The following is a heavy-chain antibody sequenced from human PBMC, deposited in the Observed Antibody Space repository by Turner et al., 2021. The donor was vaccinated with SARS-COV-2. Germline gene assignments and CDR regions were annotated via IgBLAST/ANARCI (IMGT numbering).Heavy chain of an antibody. D-gene: IGHD3-22*01. CDR3: AGEEVVFRASHTLYYYGMDV. Sequence: QLQLQESGPGLVKPSETLSLTRTVSGGSISSSSYYWGWIRQPPGKGLEWIGSIYYSGSTYYNPSLKSRVTISVDTSKNQFSLKLSSVTAADTAVYYCAGEEVVFRASHTLYYYGMDVWGQGTTVTVSS. V-gene: IGHV4-39*01. CDR2: IYYSGST. CDR1: GGSISSSSYY. J-gene: IGHJ6*02.